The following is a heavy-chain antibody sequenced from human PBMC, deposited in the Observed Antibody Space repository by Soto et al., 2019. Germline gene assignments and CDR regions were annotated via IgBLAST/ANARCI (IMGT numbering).Heavy chain of an antibody. CDR1: GGSISSYY. CDR3: ARGSGGKGWLLPVDYYMDV. Sequence: SETLSLTCTVSGGSISSYYWSWIRQPPGKGLEWIGYIYYSGSTNYNPSLKSRVTISVDTSKNQFSLKLSSVTAADTAVYYCARGSGGKGWLLPVDYYMDVWGKGTTVTVSS. D-gene: IGHD3-22*01. V-gene: IGHV4-59*01. J-gene: IGHJ6*03. CDR2: IYYSGST.